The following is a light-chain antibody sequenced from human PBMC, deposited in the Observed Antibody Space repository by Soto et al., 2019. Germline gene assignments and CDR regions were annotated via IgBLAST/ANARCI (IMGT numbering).Light chain of an antibody. CDR1: QDIKNY. CDR3: LPYDDLEGYP. V-gene: IGKV1-33*01. CDR2: DAS. J-gene: IGKJ2*01. Sequence: DIQMTQSPSSLSASVGDRVTITCQASQDIKNYVNWYQQKPGKAPKLLIYDASDLGTGVPSRFSGSGSGTDFSFTISSLQPEDIATYYCLPYDDLEGYPFGQGTKVDIK.